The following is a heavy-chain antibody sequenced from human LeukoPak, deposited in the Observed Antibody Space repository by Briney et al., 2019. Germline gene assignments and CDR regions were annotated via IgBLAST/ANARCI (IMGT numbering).Heavy chain of an antibody. CDR2: INPSGGST. CDR3: AREEPPGYYDSSGYYLFDY. J-gene: IGHJ4*02. CDR1: GCTLTSYY. Sequence: ASVKVSCKASGCTLTSYYMHWVRQAPGQGLEWMGIINPSGGSTSYAQKFQGRVTMTRDTSTSTVYMELSSLRSEDTAVYYCAREEPPGYYDSSGYYLFDYWGQGTLVTVSS. D-gene: IGHD3-22*01. V-gene: IGHV1-46*01.